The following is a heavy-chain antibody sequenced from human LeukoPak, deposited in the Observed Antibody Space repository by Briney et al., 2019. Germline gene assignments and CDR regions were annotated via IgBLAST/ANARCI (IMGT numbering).Heavy chain of an antibody. J-gene: IGHJ1*01. CDR1: LLTVSGNY. D-gene: IGHD3-22*01. Sequence: GGALRLSCADSLLTVSGNYISWVRQAPGKGLECGSLIYSGGTTYYAASVKGRFTISRDNSKNKLYLQMNSLRAEDTAVYYCAKGVLAYDSSGYYSLLYFQHWGQGTMVTVSS. V-gene: IGHV3-53*01. CDR3: AKGVLAYDSSGYYSLLYFQH. CDR2: IYSGGTT.